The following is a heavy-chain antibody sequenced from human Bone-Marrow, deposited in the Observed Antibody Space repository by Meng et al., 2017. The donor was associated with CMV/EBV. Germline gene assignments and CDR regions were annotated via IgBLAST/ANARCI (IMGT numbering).Heavy chain of an antibody. V-gene: IGHV3-73*01. D-gene: IGHD2-2*01. CDR3: ARGQWCSSTSCYVHYYYGMDV. Sequence: LSLTCAASGFTFDDYAMHWVRQASGKGLEWVGRIRSKTNTYATEYAASLKGRFTISRDNAKNSLYLQMNSLRAEDTAVYYCARGQWCSSTSCYVHYYYGMDVWGQGTTVTVSS. J-gene: IGHJ6*02. CDR1: GFTFDDYA. CDR2: IRSKTNTYAT.